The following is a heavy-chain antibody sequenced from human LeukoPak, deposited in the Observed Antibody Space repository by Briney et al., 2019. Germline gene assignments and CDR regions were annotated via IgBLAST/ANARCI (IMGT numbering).Heavy chain of an antibody. J-gene: IGHJ4*02. CDR2: IYYSGST. CDR1: GGSISSYY. CDR3: AKASVGGGGYYPLSY. Sequence: SETLSLTCTVSGGSISSYYWNWIRQPPGKGLEWIGYIYYSGSTNYNPSLKSRVTISVDTSKDQFSLNLRSVTAADTAVYYCAKASVGGGGYYPLSYWGQGTLVTVSS. V-gene: IGHV4-59*12. D-gene: IGHD2-21*01.